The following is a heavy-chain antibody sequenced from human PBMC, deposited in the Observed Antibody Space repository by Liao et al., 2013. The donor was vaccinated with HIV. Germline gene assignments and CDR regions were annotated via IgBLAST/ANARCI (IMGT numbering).Heavy chain of an antibody. J-gene: IGHJ4*02. CDR1: GGSFSGYY. Sequence: QVRLQQWGAGLLKPSETLSLTCTVYGGSFSGYYWSWIRQPPGKGLEWIGEINHGGSTNYNPSLKSRVIISIDTSRNQFSLELSFVTAADTAVYYCAIVNTTMADKLTFDYWGQGTLVTVSS. V-gene: IGHV4-34*01. CDR2: INHGGST. CDR3: AIVNTTMADKLTFDY. D-gene: IGHD5-18*01.